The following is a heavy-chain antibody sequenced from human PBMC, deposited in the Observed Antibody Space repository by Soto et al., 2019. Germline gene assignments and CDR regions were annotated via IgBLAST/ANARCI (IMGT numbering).Heavy chain of an antibody. Sequence: EVRLLESGGGLVQPGGSLRLSCAASGFTFSVYAMSWVRQAPGEGLEWVSGISGSGDSTHYADSVKGRFTVSRDNSQSMLYLQTNSLRAEDVAIYYGAKARYGGFTSWGQGTLVTVSS. CDR2: ISGSGDST. CDR1: GFTFSVYA. D-gene: IGHD5-18*01. J-gene: IGHJ5*02. V-gene: IGHV3-23*01. CDR3: AKARYGGFTS.